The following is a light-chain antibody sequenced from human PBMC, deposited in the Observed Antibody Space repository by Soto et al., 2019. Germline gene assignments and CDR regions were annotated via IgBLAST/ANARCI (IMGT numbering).Light chain of an antibody. CDR1: SGHSSYA. Sequence: QSVLTQSPSASASLGASVKLTCTLSSGHSSYAIAWHQQQPEKGPRYLMKLNSDGSHTKGDGIPDRFSGSSSGAERYLTIASLRSEDEADYYCQIWGTGMVFGGGTKLTVL. CDR3: QIWGTGMV. V-gene: IGLV4-69*01. CDR2: LNSDGSH. J-gene: IGLJ3*02.